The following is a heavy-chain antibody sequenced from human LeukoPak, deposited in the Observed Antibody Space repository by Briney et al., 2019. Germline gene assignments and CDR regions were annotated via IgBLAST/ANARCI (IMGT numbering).Heavy chain of an antibody. CDR2: ISGSSGST. CDR3: AKSIVGTTSISRFDF. CDR1: GFTFSSYA. D-gene: IGHD1-26*01. Sequence: PGGSLRLSCAASGFTFSSYAMSWVRQAPGKGLEWVSTISGSSGSTYYTDSVKGRFTISRDNSKNTLYLQMNSLRAEDTAVYYCAKSIVGTTSISRFDFWGQGTLVTVSS. V-gene: IGHV3-23*01. J-gene: IGHJ4*02.